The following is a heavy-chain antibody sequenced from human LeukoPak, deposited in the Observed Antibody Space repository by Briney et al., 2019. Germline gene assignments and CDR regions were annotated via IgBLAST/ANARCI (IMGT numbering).Heavy chain of an antibody. CDR2: IYYSGST. Sequence: PSQTLSLTCTVSGGSISSGDYYWSWIRLPPGKGLEWLGYIYYSGSTYYNPSLKSRFTISVDTSKIQFSLKLSSVTASDTAVYYCASACSSTSCYTRGDDAFDIWGQGTMVTVSS. CDR3: ASACSSTSCYTRGDDAFDI. D-gene: IGHD2-2*02. J-gene: IGHJ3*02. CDR1: GGSISSGDYY. V-gene: IGHV4-30-4*08.